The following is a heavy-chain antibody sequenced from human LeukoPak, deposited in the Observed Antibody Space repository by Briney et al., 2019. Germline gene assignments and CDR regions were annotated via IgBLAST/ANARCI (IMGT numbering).Heavy chain of an antibody. CDR3: ARDGSGFLNFRWFDP. J-gene: IGHJ5*02. CDR1: GGTFSSYA. D-gene: IGHD3-22*01. V-gene: IGHV1-69*06. Sequence: AASVKVSCKASGGTFSSYAISWERQAPGQGLEWMGGIIPIFGTANYAQKFQGRVTVTADKSTSTAYMELSSLRSEDTAVYYCARDGSGFLNFRWFDPWGQGTLVTVSS. CDR2: IIPIFGTA.